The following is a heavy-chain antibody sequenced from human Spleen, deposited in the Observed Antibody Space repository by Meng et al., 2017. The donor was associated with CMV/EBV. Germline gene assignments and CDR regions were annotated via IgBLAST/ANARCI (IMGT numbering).Heavy chain of an antibody. Sequence: SETLSLTCAVYGGSFSSSYWDWIRQPPGKGLEWIGDINHGGGTNYNPSLKSRVTISVDTSKNQFSLNLTSVTAADTALYYCARLHPLLNFGTTPDYWGRGTLVTVSS. V-gene: IGHV4-34*01. CDR1: GGSFSSSY. D-gene: IGHD3/OR15-3a*01. CDR3: ARLHPLLNFGTTPDY. CDR2: INHGGGT. J-gene: IGHJ4*02.